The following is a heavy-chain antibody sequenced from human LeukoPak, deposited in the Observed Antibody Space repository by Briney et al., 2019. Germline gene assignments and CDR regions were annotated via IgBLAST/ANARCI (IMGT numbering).Heavy chain of an antibody. V-gene: IGHV4-39*01. D-gene: IGHD3-3*01. CDR1: GGSISSSSYY. CDR3: ARPHITIFGVVIDAFDI. J-gene: IGHJ3*02. CDR2: IYYSGST. Sequence: ASETLSLTCTVSGGSISSSSYYWGWIRQPPGKGLEWIGGIYYSGSTYYNPSLKSRVTISVDTSKNQFSLKLSSVTAADTAVYYCARPHITIFGVVIDAFDIWGQGTMVTVSS.